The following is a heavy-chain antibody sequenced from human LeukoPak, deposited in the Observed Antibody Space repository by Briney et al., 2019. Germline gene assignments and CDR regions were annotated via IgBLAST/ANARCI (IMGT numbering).Heavy chain of an antibody. D-gene: IGHD5-24*01. V-gene: IGHV3-48*03. CDR3: AREQDGGEMARFDY. CDR2: ISSSGSTI. Sequence: GGSLRLSCAASGFTFSSYEMNWVRQAPGKGLEWVSYISSSGSTIYYADSVKGRFTISRDDAKNSLYLQMNSLRAEDTAVYYCAREQDGGEMARFDYWGQGTLVTVSS. CDR1: GFTFSSYE. J-gene: IGHJ4*02.